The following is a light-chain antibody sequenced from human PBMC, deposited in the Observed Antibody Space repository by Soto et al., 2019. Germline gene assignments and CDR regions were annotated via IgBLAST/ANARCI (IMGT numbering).Light chain of an antibody. V-gene: IGKV3-15*01. CDR3: QQYNNWPLT. J-gene: IGKJ1*01. CDR1: LNIRSI. CDR2: GAS. Sequence: EIVMTQSPGTLSVSPGDRVTLSCRASLNIRSILAWYQQKPGQAPRLLIYGASTRASGVPGRFSGSGSGTEFTLTISSLQSDDLAVYYCQQYNNWPLTFGQGTKVDIK.